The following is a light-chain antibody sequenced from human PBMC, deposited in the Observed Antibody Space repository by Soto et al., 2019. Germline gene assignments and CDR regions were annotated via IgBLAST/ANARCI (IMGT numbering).Light chain of an antibody. CDR1: QGIGNY. CDR2: DAS. J-gene: IGKJ2*01. CDR3: QQYDVLPYT. Sequence: DIQMTQSPSPLSASIGNRVTITCQASQGIGNYLSWYQQKPGKVPKLLIHDASNLEAGVPSRFRGSGSGTNFTLTINSLQSDDIATYYCQQYDVLPYTFGPGTKLEI. V-gene: IGKV1-33*01.